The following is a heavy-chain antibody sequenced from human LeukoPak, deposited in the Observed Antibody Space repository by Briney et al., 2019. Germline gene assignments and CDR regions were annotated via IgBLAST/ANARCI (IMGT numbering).Heavy chain of an antibody. D-gene: IGHD6-13*01. CDR3: ARGIAATGTLLDY. CDR1: GFTLSDYS. Sequence: GGSLRLSCAASGFTLSDYSMNWVRQAPGKGLEWVSSISRSSSYIYYADSLKGRFTISRDNAKNSLYLQMNSLRAEDTAVYYCARGIAATGTLLDYWGQGTLVTVSS. J-gene: IGHJ4*02. CDR2: ISRSSSYI. V-gene: IGHV3-21*01.